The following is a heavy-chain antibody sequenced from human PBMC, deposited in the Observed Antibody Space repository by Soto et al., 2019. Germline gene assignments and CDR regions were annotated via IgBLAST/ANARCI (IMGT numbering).Heavy chain of an antibody. CDR3: ARDRGVVVVLRYYYGMDV. J-gene: IGHJ6*02. CDR2: INPSGGST. D-gene: IGHD2-21*01. CDR1: GYTFTSYY. Sequence: QVQLVQSGAEVKKPGASVKVSCKASGYTFTSYYMHWVRQAPGQGLEWMGIINPSGGSTSYAQKFQGRVTMTRDTSTSTVYMELSSLRPEDTAVYYCARDRGVVVVLRYYYGMDVWGQGTTVTVSS. V-gene: IGHV1-46*01.